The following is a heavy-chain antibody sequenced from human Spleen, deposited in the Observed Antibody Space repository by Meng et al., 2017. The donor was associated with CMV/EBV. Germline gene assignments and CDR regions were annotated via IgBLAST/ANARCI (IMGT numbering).Heavy chain of an antibody. CDR3: ARLSQHYYYGMDV. CDR2: ISSSGSTI. CDR1: GFTFSNYY. V-gene: IGHV3-11*01. Sequence: GGSLRLSCAASGFTFSNYYMSWIRQAPGKGLEWVSYISSSGSTIYYADSVKGRFTISRDNAKNSLYLQMNSLRAEDTAVYYCARLSQHYYYGMDVWGQGTTVTVSS. J-gene: IGHJ6*02.